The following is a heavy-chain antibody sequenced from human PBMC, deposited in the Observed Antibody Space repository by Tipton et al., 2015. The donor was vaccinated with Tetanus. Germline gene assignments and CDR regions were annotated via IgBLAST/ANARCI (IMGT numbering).Heavy chain of an antibody. J-gene: IGHJ4*02. Sequence: TLSLTCTVSGGSISSSSYYWGWIRQPPGKGLEWIGSIYYSGSTYYNPSLKSRVTISVDTSKNQFSLKLSSVTAADTAVYYCARDLGGTTVDYWGQGTLVTVSS. CDR3: ARDLGGTTVDY. CDR2: IYYSGST. D-gene: IGHD2/OR15-2a*01. V-gene: IGHV4-39*07. CDR1: GGSISSSSYY.